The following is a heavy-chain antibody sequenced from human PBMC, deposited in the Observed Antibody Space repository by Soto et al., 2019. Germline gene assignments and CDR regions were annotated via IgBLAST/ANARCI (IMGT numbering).Heavy chain of an antibody. CDR1: GDSINRGGYY. Sequence: QVQLQESGPGLVKASQTLSVTCTVSGDSINRGGYYWIWIRQFLGKGLEWIGSVYYTGTTSYNPSLESRAAISVDTSMSHFSLKLSSVTAADTDVSYCARGGVVVTALRFDYWGQGTLVTVSS. V-gene: IGHV4-31*03. CDR3: ARGGVVVTALRFDY. CDR2: VYYTGTT. D-gene: IGHD2-21*02. J-gene: IGHJ4*02.